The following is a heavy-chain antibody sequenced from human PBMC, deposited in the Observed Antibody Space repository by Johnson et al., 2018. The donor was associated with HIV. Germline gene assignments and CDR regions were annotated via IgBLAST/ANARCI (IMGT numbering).Heavy chain of an antibody. V-gene: IGHV3-30*04. CDR3: AKDLHYYDSSGFNDAFDI. CDR1: GFTFSSYA. J-gene: IGHJ3*02. Sequence: QVQLVESGGGLVQPWRSLRLSCAASGFTFSSYAMHWVRQAPAKGLEWVAVISYDGSDKYYADSVKGRFTISRDSSKNTLYLQMNSLRAEDTAIYYCAKDLHYYDSSGFNDAFDIWGQGTMVAVSS. CDR2: ISYDGSDK. D-gene: IGHD3-22*01.